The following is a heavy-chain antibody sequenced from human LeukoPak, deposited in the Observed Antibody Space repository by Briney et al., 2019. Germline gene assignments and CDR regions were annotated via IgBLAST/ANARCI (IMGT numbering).Heavy chain of an antibody. D-gene: IGHD2-2*01. CDR3: ARGYCSSTSCYWVDY. CDR2: IWYDGSNK. V-gene: IGHV3-33*08. CDR1: GFTFSSYA. J-gene: IGHJ4*02. Sequence: PGGSLRLSCAASGFTFSSYAMHWVRQAPGKGLEWVAVIWYDGSNKYYADSVKGRFTISRDNSKNTLYLQMNSLRAEDTAVYYCARGYCSSTSCYWVDYWGQGTLVTVSS.